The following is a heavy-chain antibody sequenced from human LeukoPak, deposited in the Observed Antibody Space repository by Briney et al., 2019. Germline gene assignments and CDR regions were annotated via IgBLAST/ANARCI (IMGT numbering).Heavy chain of an antibody. CDR1: GFTFSSYG. CDR2: IWYDGSNK. CDR3: ARVSTWFRESYFDY. V-gene: IGHV3-33*01. J-gene: IGHJ4*02. Sequence: GGSLRLSCAASGFTFSSYGMHWVRQAPGKGLEWVAVIWYDGSNKYYADSVKGRFTISRDNSKNTLYLQMNSLRAEDTAVYYCARVSTWFRESYFDYWGQGTLVTVSS. D-gene: IGHD3-10*01.